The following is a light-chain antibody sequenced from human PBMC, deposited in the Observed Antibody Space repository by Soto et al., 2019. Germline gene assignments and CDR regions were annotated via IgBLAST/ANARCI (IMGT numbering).Light chain of an antibody. CDR2: GVT. CDR3: FSHRGGDSHV. V-gene: IGLV2-14*01. J-gene: IGLJ1*01. CDR1: SSDVGAYNY. Sequence: QSALTQPASVSGSPGQSITISCTGTSSDVGAYNYVSWYQQYLGKAPKLMIYGVTNRPSGVSNRFSGSKTDHTASLTISGLQAEDEADYYCFSHRGGDSHVFGPGTKVTVL.